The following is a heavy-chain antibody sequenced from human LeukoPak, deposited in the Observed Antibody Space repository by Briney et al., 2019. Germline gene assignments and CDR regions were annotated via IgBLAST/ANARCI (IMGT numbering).Heavy chain of an antibody. CDR3: ARDRRITMVRGVSGARRNDY. CDR1: GGSISTYY. CDR2: IHTSGNT. D-gene: IGHD3-10*01. Sequence: SETLSLTCTVSGGSISTYYWSWIRQPAGKGLEWIGRIHTSGNTNQNPSLKSRVTMSVDTSKNQLSLNLSSLTAADTAVYYCARDRRITMVRGVSGARRNDYWGQGTLVTVSS. J-gene: IGHJ4*02. V-gene: IGHV4-4*07.